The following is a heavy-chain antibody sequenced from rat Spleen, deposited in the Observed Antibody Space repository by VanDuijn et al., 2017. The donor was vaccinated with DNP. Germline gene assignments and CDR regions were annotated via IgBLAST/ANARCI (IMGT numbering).Heavy chain of an antibody. CDR3: AIQLGVFDY. V-gene: IGHV3-3*01. Sequence: EVQLQESGPGLVKPSQSLSLTCSVTGYSITSNHKWSWIRKFPGNELEWMGYINNAGSTNYNPSLKSRFSITRDTSKNQFFLQVNSVGNGDTATYYCAIQLGVFDYWGLGVMVIVSS. D-gene: IGHD5-1*01. CDR1: GYSITSNHK. CDR2: INNAGST. J-gene: IGHJ2*01.